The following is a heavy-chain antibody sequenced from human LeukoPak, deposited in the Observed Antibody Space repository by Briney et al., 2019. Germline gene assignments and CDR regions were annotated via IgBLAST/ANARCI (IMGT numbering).Heavy chain of an antibody. J-gene: IGHJ6*02. V-gene: IGHV1-2*04. CDR1: GYTFTSYA. D-gene: IGHD6-19*01. Sequence: ASVKVSCKASGYTFTSYAMNWVRQAPGQGLEWMGWINPNSGGTNYAQKFQGWVTMTRDTSISTAYMELSRLRSDDTAVYYCARDRGSGWFGGSYYYYGMDVWGQGTTVTVSS. CDR2: INPNSGGT. CDR3: ARDRGSGWFGGSYYYYGMDV.